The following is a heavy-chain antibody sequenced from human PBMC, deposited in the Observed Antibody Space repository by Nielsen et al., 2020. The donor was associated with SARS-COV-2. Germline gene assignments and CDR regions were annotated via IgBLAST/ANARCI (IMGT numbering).Heavy chain of an antibody. CDR3: AREKKPAYYYDSSGWGWFDP. V-gene: IGHV4-61*01. D-gene: IGHD3-22*01. Sequence: GSLRLSCTVSGGSGSSGSYYWSWHRQPPGKGLVWIGYIYYSGRTNYNPSLKSRVTISVDTSNNQFSLKLSYVTAADTAVYYCAREKKPAYYYDSSGWGWFDPWGQGTLVTVSS. J-gene: IGHJ5*02. CDR1: GGSGSSGSYY. CDR2: IYYSGRT.